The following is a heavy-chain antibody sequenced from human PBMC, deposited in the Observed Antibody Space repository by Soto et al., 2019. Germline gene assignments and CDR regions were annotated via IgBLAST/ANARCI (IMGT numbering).Heavy chain of an antibody. D-gene: IGHD2-2*01. J-gene: IGHJ6*02. CDR2: TYYRSKWYN. CDR3: ARLRGSSTRSNYYYYGMDV. V-gene: IGHV6-1*01. CDR1: WDSVSSYSAA. Sequence: PSQALSLTCAISWDSVSSYSAAWNWIRQSPSRGLEWLGRTYYRSKWYNDYAVSVKSRITINPDTSKNQFSLQLNSVTPEDTAVYYCARLRGSSTRSNYYYYGMDVWGQGTTVTVLL.